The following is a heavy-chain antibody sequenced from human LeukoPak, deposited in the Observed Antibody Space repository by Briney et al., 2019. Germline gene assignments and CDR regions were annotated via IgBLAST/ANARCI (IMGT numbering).Heavy chain of an antibody. D-gene: IGHD3-22*01. V-gene: IGHV3-23*01. CDR3: AKDQVVITTTGSWFDP. CDR1: GFTFSSYA. J-gene: IGHJ5*02. CDR2: ISGSSGST. Sequence: GGSLRLSCAASGFTFSSYAINWVRQAPGKGLEWVSSISGSSGSTFYADSVKGRFTISRDNSKNTLYLQMNSLRAEDTAVYYCAKDQVVITTTGSWFDPWGQGTLVTVSS.